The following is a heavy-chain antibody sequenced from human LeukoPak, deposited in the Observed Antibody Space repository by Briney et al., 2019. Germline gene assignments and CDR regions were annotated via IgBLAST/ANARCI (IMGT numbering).Heavy chain of an antibody. CDR2: IWYDGSNK. V-gene: IGHV3-33*01. D-gene: IGHD6-19*01. Sequence: GGSLRLSCAASGFTFSSYGMHWVRQAPGKGLEWVAVIWYDGSNKYYADSVKGRFTISRDNSKNTLYLQMNSLRAEDTAVYYCARDSGIAVALRYYYGMDVWGLGTTVTVSS. J-gene: IGHJ6*02. CDR1: GFTFSSYG. CDR3: ARDSGIAVALRYYYGMDV.